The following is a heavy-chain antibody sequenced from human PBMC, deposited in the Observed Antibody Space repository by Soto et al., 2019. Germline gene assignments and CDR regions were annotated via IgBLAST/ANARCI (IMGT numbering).Heavy chain of an antibody. CDR2: IYWDDDK. CDR3: AHRQGMGEMRR. CDR1: GFSLSTSGVG. J-gene: IGHJ4*02. Sequence: QITLKESGPTLVKPTQTLTLTCTFSGFSLSTSGVGVGWIRQPPGKALEWLALIYWDDDKLYSPSLKSRLTITKAISKNQVVLTVTNMDPVDTGTYYCAHRQGMGEMRRWGQGTLVTVSS. D-gene: IGHD3-16*01. V-gene: IGHV2-5*02.